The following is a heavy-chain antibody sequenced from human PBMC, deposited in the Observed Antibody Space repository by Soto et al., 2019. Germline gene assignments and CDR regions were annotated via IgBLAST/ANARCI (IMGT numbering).Heavy chain of an antibody. D-gene: IGHD1-26*01. CDR1: GFTFSSYA. V-gene: IGHV3-23*01. Sequence: GGSLRLSCAASGFTFSSYAMSWVRQAPGKGLEWVSAISGSGGSTYYADSVKGRFTISRDNSKNTLYLQMNSLRAEDTAVYYCARSGHSGSYSYFDYWGQGTLVTVSS. J-gene: IGHJ4*02. CDR3: ARSGHSGSYSYFDY. CDR2: ISGSGGST.